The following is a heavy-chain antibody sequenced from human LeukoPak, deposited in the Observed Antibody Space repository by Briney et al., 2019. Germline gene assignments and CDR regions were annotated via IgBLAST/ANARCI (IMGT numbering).Heavy chain of an antibody. Sequence: GGSLRLSCAASGFAFRNYAIHWVRQAPGKGLEWVAIIKQDGSEKDYVDSVTGRFTISRDNAKNSLYLQMNSLRDEDTAVYYCARDTSAWRYGMDVWGQGTTVTVSS. CDR1: GFAFRNYA. J-gene: IGHJ6*02. D-gene: IGHD6-19*01. V-gene: IGHV3-7*01. CDR2: IKQDGSEK. CDR3: ARDTSAWRYGMDV.